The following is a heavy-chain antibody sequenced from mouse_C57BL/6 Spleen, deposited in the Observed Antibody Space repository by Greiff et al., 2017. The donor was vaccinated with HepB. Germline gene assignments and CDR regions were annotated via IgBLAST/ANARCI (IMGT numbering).Heavy chain of an antibody. Sequence: EVKLEESGGGLVKPGGSLKLSCAASGFTFSDYGMHWVRQAPEKGLEWVAYISSGSSTIYYADTVKGRFTISRDNAKNTLFLQMTSLRSEDTAMYYCARPLLWLRQDYYAMDYWGQGTSVTVSS. CDR2: ISSGSSTI. V-gene: IGHV5-17*01. CDR3: ARPLLWLRQDYYAMDY. J-gene: IGHJ4*01. D-gene: IGHD2-9*01. CDR1: GFTFSDYG.